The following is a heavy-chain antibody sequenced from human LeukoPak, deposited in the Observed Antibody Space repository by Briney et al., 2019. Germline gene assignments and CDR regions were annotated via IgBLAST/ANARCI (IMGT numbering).Heavy chain of an antibody. D-gene: IGHD5-18*01. V-gene: IGHV4-39*01. CDR3: AGQSRAMAHDY. CDR1: GGSISSSSYY. CDR2: IYYSGST. J-gene: IGHJ4*02. Sequence: SETLSLTCTVSGGSISSSSYYWGWIRQPPGKGLEWIGSIYYSGSTYYNPSLKSRVTISVDTSKNQFSLKLSSVTAADTAVYYCAGQSRAMAHDYWGQGTLVTVSS.